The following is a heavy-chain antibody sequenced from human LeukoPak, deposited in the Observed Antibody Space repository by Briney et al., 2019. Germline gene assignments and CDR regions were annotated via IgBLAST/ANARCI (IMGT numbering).Heavy chain of an antibody. CDR2: IRSKANSYAT. Sequence: QPGGSLRLSCAASGFTFSCSAMHWVRQASGKGREWVGRIRSKANSYATAYPASVKVRFTISRDDSKNTAYLQMNSLKTEDTAVYYCTSPTEPLLSRREVSGTQDDYGSGSYYIWGQGTLVTVSS. CDR3: TSPTEPLLSRREVSGTQDDYGSGSYYI. D-gene: IGHD3-10*01. J-gene: IGHJ4*02. CDR1: GFTFSCSA. V-gene: IGHV3-73*01.